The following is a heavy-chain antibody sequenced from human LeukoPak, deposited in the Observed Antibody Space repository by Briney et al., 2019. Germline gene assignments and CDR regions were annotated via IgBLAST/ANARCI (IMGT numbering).Heavy chain of an antibody. J-gene: IGHJ4*02. V-gene: IGHV3-30*03. Sequence: GGSLRLSCAASGFTFASYAMYRVRQAPGRGLEWVASISYDGRDKYYVDSVKGRFFISKDSSMSTLYLDMNSLRPEDTALYYCVRDLYSRSPYFDVWGQGTLVTVSS. CDR3: VRDLYSRSPYFDV. D-gene: IGHD2-21*01. CDR1: GFTFASYA. CDR2: ISYDGRDK.